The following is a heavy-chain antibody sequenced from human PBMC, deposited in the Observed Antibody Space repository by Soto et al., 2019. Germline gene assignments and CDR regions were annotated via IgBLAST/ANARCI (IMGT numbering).Heavy chain of an antibody. V-gene: IGHV3-11*06. Sequence: QVQLVESWGDLVKPGGSLRLSCAASGFTFSDYYINWIRQAPGKGLEWVSYISSSSTYTNYADSVKGRFTISRDNAKNSLFLQMNSLRAEDTAVYYCARVRGLLRSHDAFDIWGQGTMVTVSS. CDR2: ISSSSTYT. D-gene: IGHD4-17*01. J-gene: IGHJ3*02. CDR1: GFTFSDYY. CDR3: ARVRGLLRSHDAFDI.